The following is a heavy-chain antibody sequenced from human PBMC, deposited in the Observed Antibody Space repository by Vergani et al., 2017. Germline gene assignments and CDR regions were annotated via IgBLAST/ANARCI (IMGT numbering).Heavy chain of an antibody. Sequence: QLQLQESVPGLVKPSETLSLTCTVSVVSIGSNSYYWGWIRQPPGKGLEWIGTIYYTGTTYYNEAHKSRLTISVDTSKNQFSLNLTSVTAADTAVYYCTRHGRSGWAGYFQHWGQGTLVTASS. D-gene: IGHD6-19*01. CDR3: TRHGRSGWAGYFQH. J-gene: IGHJ1*01. CDR2: IYYTGTT. CDR1: VVSIGSNSYY. V-gene: IGHV4-39*01.